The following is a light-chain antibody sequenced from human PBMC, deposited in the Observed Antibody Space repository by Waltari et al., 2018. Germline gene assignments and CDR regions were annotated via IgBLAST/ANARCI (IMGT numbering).Light chain of an antibody. CDR3: QHYNSWPPEYT. CDR1: QNIASN. CDR2: GAS. J-gene: IGKJ2*01. Sequence: EMVMTQPPATLSVSSGETATLSCRASQNIASNLAWYQQKPGQSPRLLIYGASTRASGAPARFSGTGSGTEFTLAISSIQSEDLAVYYCQHYNSWPPEYTFGQGTKLEIK. V-gene: IGKV3-15*01.